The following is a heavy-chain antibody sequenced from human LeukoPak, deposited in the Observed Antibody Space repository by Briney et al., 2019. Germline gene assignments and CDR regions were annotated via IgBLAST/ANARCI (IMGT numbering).Heavy chain of an antibody. J-gene: IGHJ5*02. V-gene: IGHV4-59*01. D-gene: IGHD2-2*01. Sequence: SETLSLTCTVSGGSISSYYWNWIRQPPGKGLEWIGYIYYSGSTNYNPSLKSRVTISVDTSKNQFSLKLSSVTAADTAVYYCARGVVPAAILWLDPWGQGTLVTVSS. CDR2: IYYSGST. CDR3: ARGVVPAAILWLDP. CDR1: GGSISSYY.